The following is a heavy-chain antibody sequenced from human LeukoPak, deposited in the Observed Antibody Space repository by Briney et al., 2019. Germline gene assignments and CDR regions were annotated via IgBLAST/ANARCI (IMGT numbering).Heavy chain of an antibody. CDR3: AKDLLTTNWFDP. CDR1: GFTFSRYG. CDR2: ISGSGDST. J-gene: IGHJ5*02. Sequence: GGSLRLSCAASGFTFSRYGMSWVRQAPGKGLEWVSAISGSGDSTYYADSVKGRFTISRDNSKNTLYLQMNSLRAEDTAVYYCAKDLLTTNWFDPWGQGTLVTVSS. D-gene: IGHD1-1*01. V-gene: IGHV3-23*01.